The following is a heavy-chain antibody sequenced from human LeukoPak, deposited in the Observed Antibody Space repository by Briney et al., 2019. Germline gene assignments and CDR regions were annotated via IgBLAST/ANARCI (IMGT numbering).Heavy chain of an antibody. CDR1: GYSISSGYY. Sequence: PSETLSLTCSVSGYSISSGYYWGWIRQPPGKGLEWIGIIYHSGSTYYNPSLKSRVTLSVDTSKNQFSLKLSSVTAADTAVYYCARRAVAGTRWMRGFDYWGQGTLVTVSS. J-gene: IGHJ4*02. V-gene: IGHV4-38-2*02. D-gene: IGHD6-19*01. CDR3: ARRAVAGTRWMRGFDY. CDR2: IYHSGST.